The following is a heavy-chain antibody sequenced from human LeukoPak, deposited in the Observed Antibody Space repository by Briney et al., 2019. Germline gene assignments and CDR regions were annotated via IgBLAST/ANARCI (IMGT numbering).Heavy chain of an antibody. CDR3: AKDGAWLRFDD. V-gene: IGHV3-23*01. CDR1: GFTFSGYN. Sequence: PGGSLRLSCAASGFTFSGYNMNWVRQAPGKGLEWVSGVSPSGDITYYADSVKGRFTISRDNSKNTVYLQMNNVRAEDTAVYYCAKDGAWLRFDDWGQGTLVTVSS. CDR2: VSPSGDIT. D-gene: IGHD5-12*01. J-gene: IGHJ4*02.